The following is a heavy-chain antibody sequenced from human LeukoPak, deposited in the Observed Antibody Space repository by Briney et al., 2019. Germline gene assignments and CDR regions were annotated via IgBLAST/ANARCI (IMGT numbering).Heavy chain of an antibody. Sequence: SQTLSLTCTVSGGSISSGDYYWSWIRQPPGKGLEWIGYIYYSGSTYYNPSLKSRVTISVDTSKNQFSLKLSSVTAADTAVYYCARATIVVVVAATWPPGGGFDPWGQGTLVTVSS. V-gene: IGHV4-30-4*01. J-gene: IGHJ5*02. D-gene: IGHD2-15*01. CDR1: GGSISSGDYY. CDR2: IYYSGST. CDR3: ARATIVVVVAATWPPGGGFDP.